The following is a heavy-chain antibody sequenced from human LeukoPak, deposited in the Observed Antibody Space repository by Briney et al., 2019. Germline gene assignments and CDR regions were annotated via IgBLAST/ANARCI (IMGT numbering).Heavy chain of an antibody. V-gene: IGHV1-18*01. CDR1: GYTFTSYG. Sequence: PRASVKVSCKASGYTFTSYGISWVRQAPGQGLEWMGWISAYNGNTNYAQKLQGRVTMTTDTSTSTAYMELRSLRSDDTAVYYCAREQYYYDSSGYYRGLDYWGQGTLVIVSS. CDR2: ISAYNGNT. J-gene: IGHJ4*02. D-gene: IGHD3-22*01. CDR3: AREQYYYDSSGYYRGLDY.